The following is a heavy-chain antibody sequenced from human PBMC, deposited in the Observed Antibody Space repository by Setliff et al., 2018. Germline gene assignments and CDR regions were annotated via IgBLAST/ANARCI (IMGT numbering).Heavy chain of an antibody. V-gene: IGHV4-39*07. CDR2: IYYSGST. Sequence: CTVSGGSISSSSYYWGWIRQPPGKGLEWIGSIYYSGSTYYNPSLKSRVTISVDTSKNQFSLELSSVTAADTAVYYCARDKPEGYNFWSGYLGGGLMDVWGQGTTVTVSS. J-gene: IGHJ6*02. CDR3: ARDKPEGYNFWSGYLGGGLMDV. CDR1: GGSISSSSYY. D-gene: IGHD3-3*01.